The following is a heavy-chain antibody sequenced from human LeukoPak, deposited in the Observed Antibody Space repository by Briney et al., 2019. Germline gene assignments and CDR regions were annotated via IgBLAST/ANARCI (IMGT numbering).Heavy chain of an antibody. Sequence: GGSLRLSCAASGFTFSSYAMSWVRQAPGKGLEWVSAISGSGGSTYYADSVKGRFTISRDNSKNTLYLQMNSLRAEDTAVYYCAKGSYLGPGNYYYYGMDVWGQGTTVTVSS. V-gene: IGHV3-23*01. J-gene: IGHJ6*02. D-gene: IGHD2/OR15-2a*01. CDR1: GFTFSSYA. CDR3: AKGSYLGPGNYYYYGMDV. CDR2: ISGSGGST.